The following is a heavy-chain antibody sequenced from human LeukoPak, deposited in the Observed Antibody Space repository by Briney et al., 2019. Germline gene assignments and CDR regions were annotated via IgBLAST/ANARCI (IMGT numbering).Heavy chain of an antibody. CDR2: ISGSGGST. V-gene: IGHV3-23*01. Sequence: GGSLRLSCAASGFTFSSYGMHWVRQAPGKGLEWVSAISGSGGSTYYADSVKGRFTISRDNSKNTLYLQMNSLRAEDTAVYYCAKLPIVVVPAAIPRYWYFDLWGRGTLVTVSS. D-gene: IGHD2-2*01. CDR3: AKLPIVVVPAAIPRYWYFDL. J-gene: IGHJ2*01. CDR1: GFTFSSYG.